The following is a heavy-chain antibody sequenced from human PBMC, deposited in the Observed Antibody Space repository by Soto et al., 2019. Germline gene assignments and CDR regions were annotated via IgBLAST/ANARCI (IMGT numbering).Heavy chain of an antibody. CDR1: GFTFSNAW. CDR2: VKSKNDGGTT. CDR3: TTDSYITSIIVRFDY. J-gene: IGHJ4*01. D-gene: IGHD3-22*01. V-gene: IGHV3-15*07. Sequence: GGSLRISCAASGFTFSNAWINWVRQAPGKGLEWVGRVKSKNDGGTTDFAAPVKGRFAISRDDSKNMVYLEMNSLQTEDTAIYYCTTDSYITSIIVRFDYWGHGTLVTVSS.